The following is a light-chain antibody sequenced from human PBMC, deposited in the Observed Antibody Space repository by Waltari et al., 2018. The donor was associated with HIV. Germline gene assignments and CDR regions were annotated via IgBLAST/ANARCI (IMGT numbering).Light chain of an antibody. Sequence: SYELTQPPSVSVSPGQTASITCSGDKLGDKYACWYQQKPGQSPVLVIYQDSKRPSGIPERFPGSNSGKTATLTISGTQAMDEADYYWQAWDSSTYYVFGTGTKVTVL. CDR1: KLGDKY. CDR2: QDS. V-gene: IGLV3-1*01. J-gene: IGLJ1*01. CDR3: QAWDSSTYYV.